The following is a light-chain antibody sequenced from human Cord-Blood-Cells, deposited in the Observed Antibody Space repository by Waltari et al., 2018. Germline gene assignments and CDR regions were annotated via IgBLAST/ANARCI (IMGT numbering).Light chain of an antibody. CDR3: SSYTSSSTWV. CDR1: SSDVGGSNY. J-gene: IGLJ3*02. CDR2: DVS. Sequence: QSALTQPASVSGSPGPSITISRTVTSSDVGGSNYVSWYQQHPGKAPKLMIYDVSNRPSGVSNRFSGSKSGNTASLTISGLQAEDEADYYCSSYTSSSTWVFGGGTKLTVL. V-gene: IGLV2-14*01.